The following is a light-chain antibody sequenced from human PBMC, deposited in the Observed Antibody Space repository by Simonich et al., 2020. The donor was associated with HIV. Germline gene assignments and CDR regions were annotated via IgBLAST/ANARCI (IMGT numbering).Light chain of an antibody. CDR3: SSYAGTYTWV. J-gene: IGLJ3*02. CDR1: SSEVGGYDY. V-gene: IGLV2-14*03. Sequence: QSALTQPASVSGSPGQSITIFCTGTSSEVGGYDYVSWYQQHPSKAPKLMIYDVRTRPSGVSNRFSGSKSGNTASLTISGLQAEDEADYYCSSYAGTYTWVFGGGTKLTVL. CDR2: DVR.